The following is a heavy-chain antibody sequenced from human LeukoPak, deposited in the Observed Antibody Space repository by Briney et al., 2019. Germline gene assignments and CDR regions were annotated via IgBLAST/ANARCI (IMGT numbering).Heavy chain of an antibody. CDR2: ISSSSSYI. CDR3: ARDRGDIRGDAFDI. V-gene: IGHV3-21*01. J-gene: IGHJ3*02. CDR1: GFTFSSYA. D-gene: IGHD3-9*01. Sequence: GGSLRLSCAASGFTFSSYAMSWVRQAPGKGLEWVSSISSSSSYIYYADSVKGRFNISRDNAKNSLYLQMNSLRAEDTAVHYCARDRGDIRGDAFDIWGQGTMVTVSS.